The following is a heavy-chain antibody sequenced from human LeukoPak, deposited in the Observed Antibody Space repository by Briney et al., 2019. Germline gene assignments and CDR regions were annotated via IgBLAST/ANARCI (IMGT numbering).Heavy chain of an antibody. CDR2: IYDTGST. D-gene: IGHD1-1*01. V-gene: IGHV4-39*01. J-gene: IGHJ5*02. CDR3: ARLQRSWFDP. CDR1: GGSITTRLSY. Sequence: SETLSLTCTVSGGSITTRLSYWGWIRQPRGKDLEWIGTIYDTGSTYYNPSLQSQVIISVDTSKNQFSLTLRSVTAADTAIYYCARLQRSWFDPWGQGTLVTVSS.